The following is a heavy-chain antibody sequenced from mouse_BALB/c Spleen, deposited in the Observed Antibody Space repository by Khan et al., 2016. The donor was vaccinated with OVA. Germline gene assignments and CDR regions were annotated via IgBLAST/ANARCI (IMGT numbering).Heavy chain of an antibody. CDR1: AYTFTNYG. Sequence: QIQLVQSRPELKKPGETVKISCKASAYTFTNYGMNWVKQAPGKGLKWMGWINTYTGEPTYTDDFKGRFAFSLETSASTAYLQINNLKNEDMATYFCARGASYWYFDVWGAGTTVTVSS. J-gene: IGHJ1*01. V-gene: IGHV9-1*02. CDR3: ARGASYWYFDV. CDR2: INTYTGEP.